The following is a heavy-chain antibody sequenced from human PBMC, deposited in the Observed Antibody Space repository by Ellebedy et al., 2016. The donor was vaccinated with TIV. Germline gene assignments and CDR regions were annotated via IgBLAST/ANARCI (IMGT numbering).Heavy chain of an antibody. J-gene: IGHJ4*02. Sequence: SETLSLXCAVYGGSFSGYYWSWIRQSPGKGLEWIGEVHNSGSTNYNPSLKSRVTISTDTSKNQFSLKLTSVTAADTAAYYCARRTSAGGIDYWGQGVFVTVFS. V-gene: IGHV4-34*01. CDR2: VHNSGST. CDR3: ARRTSAGGIDY. D-gene: IGHD3/OR15-3a*01. CDR1: GGSFSGYY.